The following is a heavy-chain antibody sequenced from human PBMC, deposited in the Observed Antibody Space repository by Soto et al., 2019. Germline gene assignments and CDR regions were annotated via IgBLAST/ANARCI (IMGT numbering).Heavy chain of an antibody. D-gene: IGHD3-10*01. CDR2: TNPILSMS. V-gene: IGHV1-69*02. J-gene: IGHJ4*02. CDR1: GDTFNFYT. CDR3: ATSYGSGSQAFDY. Sequence: QVHLVQSGAELKKPGSSVRASCKASGDTFNFYTFNWVRQAPGLGLEWMGRTNPILSMSNSALKFQGRLSISADKSTSTAYMDLRSLRSDDTAVYYCATSYGSGSQAFDYWGQGALVTVSS.